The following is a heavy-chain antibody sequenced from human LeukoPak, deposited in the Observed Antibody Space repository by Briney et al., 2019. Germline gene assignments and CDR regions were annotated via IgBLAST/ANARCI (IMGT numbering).Heavy chain of an antibody. Sequence: GGSLRLSCAASGFTFSSFWMTWVRQAPGKGLEWVASIKEDGGDKYYMDSVKGRSTISRDNAKNSLYLQINSLRAEDTAVYYCARDTYRFDDYWGQGTLVTVSS. D-gene: IGHD2-2*01. CDR2: IKEDGGDK. J-gene: IGHJ4*02. CDR1: GFTFSSFW. V-gene: IGHV3-7*01. CDR3: ARDTYRFDDY.